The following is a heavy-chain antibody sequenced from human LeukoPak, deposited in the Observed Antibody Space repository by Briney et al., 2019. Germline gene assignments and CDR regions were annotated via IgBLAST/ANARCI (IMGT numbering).Heavy chain of an antibody. D-gene: IGHD1-26*01. Sequence: GGSLRLSCAASGFTFSSYWMSWVRQAPGKGLEWVANIKEDGGEEKYVDSVKGRFTISRDNAKNSVYLQMNSLRAEDTAVYYCARGGKGSYSLLAYWGQGTLVTVSS. J-gene: IGHJ4*02. CDR1: GFTFSSYW. CDR2: IKEDGGEE. CDR3: ARGGKGSYSLLAY. V-gene: IGHV3-7*01.